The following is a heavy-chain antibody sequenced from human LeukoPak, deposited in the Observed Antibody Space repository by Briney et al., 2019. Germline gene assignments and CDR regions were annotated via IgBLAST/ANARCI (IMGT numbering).Heavy chain of an antibody. J-gene: IGHJ4*02. Sequence: GASVKVSCKASGYTFTGYHMHWVRQAPGQGLEWMGRINPNSGDTNYAQKFQGRVTMTRDTSISTAYMELSSLRSEDTAVYYCARDYHGSGSLTTFDYWGQGTLVTVSS. D-gene: IGHD3-10*01. CDR3: ARDYHGSGSLTTFDY. CDR1: GYTFTGYH. V-gene: IGHV1-2*06. CDR2: INPNSGDT.